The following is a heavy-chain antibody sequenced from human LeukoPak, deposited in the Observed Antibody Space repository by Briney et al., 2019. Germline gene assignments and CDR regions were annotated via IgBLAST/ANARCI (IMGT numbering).Heavy chain of an antibody. D-gene: IGHD4-23*01. J-gene: IGHJ4*02. Sequence: AASVKVSCKASGYTFTSYGISWVRQAPGQGLEWMGWISAYNGNTNYAQNLQGRVTLTTDTSTSTAYMELRSLRSDDTAVYYCTRRGYGVTSQGAADYWGQGTLVTVSS. CDR3: TRRGYGVTSQGAADY. V-gene: IGHV1-18*01. CDR2: ISAYNGNT. CDR1: GYTFTSYG.